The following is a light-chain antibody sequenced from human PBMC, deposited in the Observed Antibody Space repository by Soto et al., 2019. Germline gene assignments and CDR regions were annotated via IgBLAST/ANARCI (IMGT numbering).Light chain of an antibody. CDR3: QQYGSSPFS. CDR2: GAS. J-gene: IGKJ2*01. Sequence: EIVMTQSPGTLSLSPGDRATLSCRASQSVSSSYLAWYQQQPGQAPRLLIYGASCSATGIPDRFSGSRSGTDFTITISRLEPDDFAVYYCQQYGSSPFSFGQGTKLEIK. V-gene: IGKV3-20*01. CDR1: QSVSSSY.